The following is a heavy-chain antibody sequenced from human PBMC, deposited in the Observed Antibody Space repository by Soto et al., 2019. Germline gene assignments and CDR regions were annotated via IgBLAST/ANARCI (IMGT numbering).Heavy chain of an antibody. Sequence: QAQLVQSGAEVKKPGSSVKVSCKASGGTFSSYAISWVRQAPGQGHEWMGGIIPITGTANYAQKFQGRVTITADESTSTASMQLSSLRSEDTAVYYCARSQGSRTSLEIYYYYYYGMDVWGQGTTVTVSS. CDR2: IIPITGTA. V-gene: IGHV1-69*01. D-gene: IGHD2-2*01. CDR1: GGTFSSYA. CDR3: ARSQGSRTSLEIYYYYYYGMDV. J-gene: IGHJ6*02.